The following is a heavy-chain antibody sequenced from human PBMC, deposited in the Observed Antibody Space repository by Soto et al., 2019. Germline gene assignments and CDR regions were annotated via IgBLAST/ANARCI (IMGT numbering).Heavy chain of an antibody. J-gene: IGHJ4*02. D-gene: IGHD3-16*01. CDR2: IKSRADGGTA. CDR1: GFTFSNAW. CDR3: ATLGGNLGAFDY. Sequence: EVQLVEYGGGLVKPGGSLRLSCAASGFTFSNAWLSWVRQAPGKGLEWVGRIKSRADGGTADHAAPVKGRFAILRDDSKNTLYLQMNSLKTEDTAVYYCATLGGNLGAFDYWGQGTLVTGSS. V-gene: IGHV3-15*01.